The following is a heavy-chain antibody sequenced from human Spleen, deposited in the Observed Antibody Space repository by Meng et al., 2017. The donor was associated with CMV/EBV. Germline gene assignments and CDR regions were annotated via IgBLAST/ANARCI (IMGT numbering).Heavy chain of an antibody. D-gene: IGHD5-18*01. CDR2: ISSSSSYI. Sequence: GGSLRLSCAASGFTFSSYSMNWVRQAPGKGLEWVSSISSSSSYIYYADSVKGRFTISRDNAKNSLYLQMNSLRAEDTAVYYCARDSFTDMKYYGIDVWGQGTTVTVSS. V-gene: IGHV3-21*01. CDR3: ARDSFTDMKYYGIDV. J-gene: IGHJ6*02. CDR1: GFTFSSYS.